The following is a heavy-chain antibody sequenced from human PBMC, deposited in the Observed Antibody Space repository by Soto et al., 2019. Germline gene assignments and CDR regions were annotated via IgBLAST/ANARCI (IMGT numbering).Heavy chain of an antibody. V-gene: IGHV3-23*01. J-gene: IGHJ4*02. D-gene: IGHD4-4*01. CDR2: ISGGGSNR. CDR1: GFPFSSYV. CDR3: AKDSNKYSSSLRGRYFDY. Sequence: GGSLRLSCAASGFPFSSYVMAWVRQAPGKGLEWVSGISGGGSNRFYADSVKGRFTISRDNSKNTLLLQMNSLGAEDTAVYYCAKDSNKYSSSLRGRYFDYWGQGIGVTVSS.